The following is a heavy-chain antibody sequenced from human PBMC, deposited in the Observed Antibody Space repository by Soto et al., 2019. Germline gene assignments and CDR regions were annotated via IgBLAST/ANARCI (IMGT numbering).Heavy chain of an antibody. V-gene: IGHV1-69*02. CDR2: IIPILGIA. CDR3: VRGTDYGDYGSLSY. D-gene: IGHD4-17*01. Sequence: QIQLVQSGAEVKKPGSSVKVSCKASGGTFSSYTISWVRQAPGQGLEWMGRIIPILGIANYAQKFQGRVTITADKSTSTAYMELSSLRSEDTAVYYCVRGTDYGDYGSLSYWGQGTLVTVSS. CDR1: GGTFSSYT. J-gene: IGHJ4*02.